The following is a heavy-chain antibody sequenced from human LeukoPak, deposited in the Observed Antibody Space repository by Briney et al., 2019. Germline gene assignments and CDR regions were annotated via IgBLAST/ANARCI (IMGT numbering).Heavy chain of an antibody. J-gene: IGHJ6*03. CDR3: AKDHGWELDGSGQYYIYYCMDV. D-gene: IGHD1-26*01. CDR2: IRFDGSHK. V-gene: IGHV3-30*02. CDR1: GFTFSSYG. Sequence: GGSLRLSCAASGFTFSSYGMHWVRQAPGRGLEWVAFIRFDGSHKSYADSVKGRFTISRDYSKNTLYLQMNTLRAEDTAVYYCAKDHGWELDGSGQYYIYYCMDVWGKGTTVTISS.